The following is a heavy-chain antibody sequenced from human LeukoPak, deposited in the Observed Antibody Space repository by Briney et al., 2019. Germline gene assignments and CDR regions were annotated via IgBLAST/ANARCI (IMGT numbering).Heavy chain of an antibody. V-gene: IGHV4-30-2*01. CDR1: GGSISSGGYS. D-gene: IGHD3-16*01. CDR3: ASKYVWGSYGYFQH. J-gene: IGHJ1*01. CDR2: IYHSGST. Sequence: PSQTLSLTCAVSGGSISSGGYSWSWIRQPPGKGLEWIGYIYHSGSTYYNPSLKSRVTISVDRSKNQFSLKLSSVTAADTAVYYCASKYVWGSYGYFQHWGQGTLVTVSS.